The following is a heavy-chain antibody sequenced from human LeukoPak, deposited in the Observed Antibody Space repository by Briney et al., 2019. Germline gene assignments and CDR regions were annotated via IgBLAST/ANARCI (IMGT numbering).Heavy chain of an antibody. Sequence: GGSLRLSCAASGFIFTHYGFHWVRQVPGKGLEWVAVIGVYGTMKYYAESVKGRFTISRGNSRNTLYLQMNSLRAEDTAVYYCVLVVVPAAVWHFDLWGRGTLVTVSS. CDR3: VLVVVPAAVWHFDL. V-gene: IGHV3-33*01. J-gene: IGHJ2*01. CDR1: GFIFTHYG. D-gene: IGHD2-2*01. CDR2: IGVYGTMK.